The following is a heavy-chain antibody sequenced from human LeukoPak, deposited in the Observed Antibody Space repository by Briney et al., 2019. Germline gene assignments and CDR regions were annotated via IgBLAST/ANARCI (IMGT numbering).Heavy chain of an antibody. CDR3: ARDQGSYFDL. J-gene: IGHJ2*01. V-gene: IGHV3-33*05. CDR1: GFTFSRYG. Sequence: GRSLRLSCAASGFTFSRYGMHWVRQAPGKGLEWEAVISYDGSNRDYVDSVKGRFTISRDNSKNTLYLQMNSLRTEDTAVYCCARDQGSYFDLWGRGTLVTVSS. CDR2: ISYDGSNR.